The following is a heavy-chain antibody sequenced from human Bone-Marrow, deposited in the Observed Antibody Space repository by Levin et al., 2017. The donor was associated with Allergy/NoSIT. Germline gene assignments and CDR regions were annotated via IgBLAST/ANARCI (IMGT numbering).Heavy chain of an antibody. V-gene: IGHV3-7*01. CDR1: GFTFSRYW. J-gene: IGHJ4*02. CDR2: IKQDGSEK. Sequence: PGGSLRLSCGASGFTFSRYWMSWVRQAPGKGLEWVANIKQDGSEKYYVDSVKGRFTVSRDNAKTSLFLQMDSLRAEDTAVYYCARDKAEGASLFDYWGQGTLVTVSS. CDR3: ARDKAEGASLFDY. D-gene: IGHD2-2*01.